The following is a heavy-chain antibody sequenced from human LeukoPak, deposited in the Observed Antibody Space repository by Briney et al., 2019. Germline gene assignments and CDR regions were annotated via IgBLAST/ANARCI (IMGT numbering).Heavy chain of an antibody. V-gene: IGHV1-46*01. Sequence: ASVTVSCKASGYTLTSYYMHWVRQAPGHGLEWMGIINPSGGSTRYAQKFQGRVTMTRDTSTSTVYMELSSLRSEDTAVYYCARAPGYCSGGSCSWFDYWGQGTLVTVSS. CDR2: INPSGGST. J-gene: IGHJ4*02. CDR1: GYTLTSYY. D-gene: IGHD2-15*01. CDR3: ARAPGYCSGGSCSWFDY.